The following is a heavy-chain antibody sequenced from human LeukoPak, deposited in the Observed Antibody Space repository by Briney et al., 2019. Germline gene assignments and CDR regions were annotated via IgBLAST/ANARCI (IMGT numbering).Heavy chain of an antibody. D-gene: IGHD2-15*01. Sequence: GGSLRLSCAASGFTFSSYWMSWVRQAPGKGLEWVADIKQDGSEKYYVDSVKGRFTISRDNAKNSLYLQMNSLRAEDTAVYYCARMGVIVVGRTLNAFDIWGQGTMVTVSS. V-gene: IGHV3-7*03. CDR1: GFTFSSYW. CDR2: IKQDGSEK. CDR3: ARMGVIVVGRTLNAFDI. J-gene: IGHJ3*02.